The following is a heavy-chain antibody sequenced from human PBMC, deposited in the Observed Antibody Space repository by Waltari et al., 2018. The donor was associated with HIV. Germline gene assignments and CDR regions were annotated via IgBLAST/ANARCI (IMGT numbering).Heavy chain of an antibody. V-gene: IGHV3-74*01. CDR3: ARASHYIEFSTFDGDYYFDL. CDR1: GFSVRNHW. Sequence: VQLVESGGGSIKTGGSLRLSCAGSGFSVRNHWMDWVRQGPGKGLVWGARINSDGGTRNYADAVKGRFVISRDNSRNTVYLQLNSVKVEDTAVYFCARASHYIEFSTFDGDYYFDLWGRGTRVAVSS. J-gene: IGHJ4*02. CDR2: INSDGGTR. D-gene: IGHD3-9*01.